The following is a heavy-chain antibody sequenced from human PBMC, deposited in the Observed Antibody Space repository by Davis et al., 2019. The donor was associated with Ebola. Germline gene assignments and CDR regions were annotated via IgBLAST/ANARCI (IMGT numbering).Heavy chain of an antibody. J-gene: IGHJ4*02. CDR3: ARDEILYSSRVSGPLDY. CDR2: VNPSAGST. V-gene: IGHV1-46*01. D-gene: IGHD2-15*01. CDR1: GYTFTSYY. Sequence: ASVTVSCKASGYTFTSYYMFWVRQAPGHGFEWMGVVNPSAGSTAYAQKFQGRVTMTRDTSTSTVYLELNSLRSEDTAMYYCARDEILYSSRVSGPLDYWGQGTLVTVSS.